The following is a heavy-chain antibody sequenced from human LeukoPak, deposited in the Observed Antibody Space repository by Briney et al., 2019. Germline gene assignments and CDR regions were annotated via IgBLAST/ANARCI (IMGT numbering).Heavy chain of an antibody. V-gene: IGHV4-59*04. J-gene: IGHJ4*02. Sequence: SETLSLTCTVSGGSISSYYWSWIRQPPGKGLERIGYIYYSGSTYYNPSLKSRVTISVDTSKNQFSLKLSSVTAADTAVYYCARLDRVAVAGRLYYFDYWGQGTLVTVSS. CDR3: ARLDRVAVAGRLYYFDY. CDR2: IYYSGST. CDR1: GGSISSYY. D-gene: IGHD6-19*01.